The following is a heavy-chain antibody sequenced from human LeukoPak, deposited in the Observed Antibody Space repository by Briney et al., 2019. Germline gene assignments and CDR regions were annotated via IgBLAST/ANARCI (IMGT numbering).Heavy chain of an antibody. CDR2: IYPRDGST. CDR1: GYTFTNNY. J-gene: IGHJ4*02. CDR3: ARDQEGFDY. V-gene: IGHV1-46*01. Sequence: ASVKVSCKASGYTFTNNYLHWVRQAPGQGLEWMGMIYPRDGSTSYAQDFQGRVTVTRDTSTTTVHMELRGLRSEDTAVYYCARDQEGFDYWGQGTVVTVSS.